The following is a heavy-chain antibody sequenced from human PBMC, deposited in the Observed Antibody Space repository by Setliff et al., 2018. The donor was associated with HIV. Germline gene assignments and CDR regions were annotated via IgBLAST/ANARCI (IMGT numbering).Heavy chain of an antibody. CDR3: ARGWEGGMDY. CDR1: GTNLLPYY. CDR2: INTRGGST. D-gene: IGHD1-26*01. V-gene: IGHV1-46*01. J-gene: IGHJ4*02. Sequence: ASVKVSCKTSGTNLLPYYMHWVRQAPGQGREWMGVINTRGGSTWYAQKFQGRVTMAGDTSTNTLYMELSSLRSEDTAVYYCARGWEGGMDYWGQGTLVTVSS.